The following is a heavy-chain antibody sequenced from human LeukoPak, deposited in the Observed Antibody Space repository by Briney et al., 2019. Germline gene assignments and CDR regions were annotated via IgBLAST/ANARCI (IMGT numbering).Heavy chain of an antibody. CDR3: ARRGIQLWLRAVYYFDY. D-gene: IGHD5-18*01. CDR1: GGSISSSNW. CDR2: INHSGST. J-gene: IGHJ4*02. Sequence: PSGTLSLTCAVSGGSISSSNWWSWVRQPPGKGLEWIGEINHSGSTNYNPSLKSRVTISVDTSKNQFSLKLSSVTAADTAVYYCARRGIQLWLRAVYYFDYWGQGTLVTVSS. V-gene: IGHV4-4*02.